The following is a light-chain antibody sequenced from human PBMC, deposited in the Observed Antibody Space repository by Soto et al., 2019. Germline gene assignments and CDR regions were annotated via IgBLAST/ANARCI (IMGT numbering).Light chain of an antibody. CDR3: QQSYSSPRT. CDR2: AAS. J-gene: IGKJ1*01. Sequence: DIQMTQSPSPLSASVGDRVTITCRASQSISNYLNWYQQKPGKAPKLLMYAASSLQSGVSSRFSGSGSGTDFTLTISSLQPEDFATYYCQQSYSSPRTFGQVTKVEI. V-gene: IGKV1-39*01. CDR1: QSISNY.